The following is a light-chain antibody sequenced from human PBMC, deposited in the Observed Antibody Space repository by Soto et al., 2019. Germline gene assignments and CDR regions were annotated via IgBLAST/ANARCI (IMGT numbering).Light chain of an antibody. J-gene: IGLJ2*01. Sequence: QSALTQPASVSGSPGQSITISCTGTNSDIGDYNYVSWYQQHPGKVPKLMIYDVDNRPSGVSYRFSGSKSGNTAFLTISGLQAEDEADYYCCSYTSTTYTRAFGGGTKLTVL. V-gene: IGLV2-14*03. CDR1: NSDIGDYNY. CDR2: DVD. CDR3: CSYTSTTYTRA.